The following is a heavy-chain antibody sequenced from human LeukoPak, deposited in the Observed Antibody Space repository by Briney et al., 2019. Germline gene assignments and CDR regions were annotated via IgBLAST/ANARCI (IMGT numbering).Heavy chain of an antibody. J-gene: IGHJ4*02. V-gene: IGHV1-8*01. Sequence: ASAKVSCKASGYTFTSYDINWVRQATGQGLEWMGWMNPNSGNTGYAQKFQGRVTMTRNTSISTAYMELSSLRSEDTAVYYCYVWGSYRPPRFDYWGQGTLVTVSS. CDR3: YVWGSYRPPRFDY. D-gene: IGHD3-16*02. CDR1: GYTFTSYD. CDR2: MNPNSGNT.